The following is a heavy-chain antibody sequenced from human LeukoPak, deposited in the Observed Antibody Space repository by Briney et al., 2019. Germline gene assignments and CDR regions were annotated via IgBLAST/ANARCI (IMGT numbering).Heavy chain of an antibody. D-gene: IGHD2-2*01. V-gene: IGHV3-66*02. CDR2: IYSGGST. J-gene: IGHJ3*02. CDR1: GFTVSSNY. Sequence: GGALRLSCAASGFTVSSNYRSWVRQAPGKGLEWDSVIYSGGSTYYADSVKGRFTISRDNSKNTLYLQMNSLRAEDTAVYYCARTLKYIVVGPAATVAFDIWGQGTMVTVSS. CDR3: ARTLKYIVVGPAATVAFDI.